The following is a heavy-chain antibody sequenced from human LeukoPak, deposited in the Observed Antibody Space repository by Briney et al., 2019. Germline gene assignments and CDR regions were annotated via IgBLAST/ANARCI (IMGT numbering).Heavy chain of an antibody. CDR3: AKGRFYDNSGYPIDY. CDR2: ISSSSSYI. J-gene: IGHJ4*02. CDR1: GFTVSSNY. D-gene: IGHD3-22*01. V-gene: IGHV3-21*01. Sequence: GGSLRLSCAASGFTVSSNYMSWVRQAPGKGLEWVSSISSSSSYIYYADSVKGRFTISRDNSKNTVYLQMNSLRVEDTALYYCAKGRFYDNSGYPIDYWGQGTLVTVSS.